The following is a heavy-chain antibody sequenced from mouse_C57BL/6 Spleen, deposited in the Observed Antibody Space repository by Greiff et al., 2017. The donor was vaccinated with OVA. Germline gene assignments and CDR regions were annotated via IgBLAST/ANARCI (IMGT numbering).Heavy chain of an antibody. Sequence: VKLMESGAELARPGASVKMSCKASGYTFTSYTMHWVKQRPGQGLEWIGYINPSSGYTKYNQKFKDKATLTADKSSSTAYMQLSSLTSEDSAVYYCARSDPYFDYWGQGTTLTVSS. CDR3: ARSDPYFDY. CDR2: INPSSGYT. V-gene: IGHV1-4*01. CDR1: GYTFTSYT. J-gene: IGHJ2*01.